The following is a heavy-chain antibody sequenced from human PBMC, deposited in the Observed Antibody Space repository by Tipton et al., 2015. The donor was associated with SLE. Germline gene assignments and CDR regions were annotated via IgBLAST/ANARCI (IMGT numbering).Heavy chain of an antibody. Sequence: TLSLTCAVYGGSFSGYYWSWIRQPPGKGLEWIGEINHSGSNNYNPSLKSRVTISVDTSKNQFSLKLSSVTAADTAVYYCARQGPLWYYCYCMDVWGKGTTGT. CDR3: ARQGPLWYYCYCMDV. J-gene: IGHJ6*03. CDR2: INHSGSN. D-gene: IGHD3-10*01. CDR1: GGSFSGYY. V-gene: IGHV4-34*01.